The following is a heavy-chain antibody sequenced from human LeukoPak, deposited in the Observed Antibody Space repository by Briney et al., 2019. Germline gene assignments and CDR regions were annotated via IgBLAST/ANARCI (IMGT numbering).Heavy chain of an antibody. CDR3: ARGGPILTYSGSYYPKNFDY. CDR2: IIPIFGTA. J-gene: IGHJ4*02. V-gene: IGHV1-69*05. D-gene: IGHD1-26*01. CDR1: GYTFTIYG. Sequence: ASVKVSCKASGYTFTIYGISWVRQAPGQGLEWMGGIIPIFGTANYAQKFQGRVTITTDESTSTAYMELSSLRSEDTAGYYCARGGPILTYSGSYYPKNFDYWGQGTLVTVFS.